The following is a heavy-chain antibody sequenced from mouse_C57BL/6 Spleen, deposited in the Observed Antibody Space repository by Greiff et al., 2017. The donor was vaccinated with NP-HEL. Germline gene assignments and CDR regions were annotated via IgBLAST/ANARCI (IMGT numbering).Heavy chain of an antibody. CDR2: INPYNGDT. CDR3: ARGEEGSPAWFAY. CDR1: GYSFTGYF. V-gene: IGHV1-20*01. J-gene: IGHJ3*01. D-gene: IGHD1-1*02. Sequence: EVQLQQSGPELVKPGDSVKISCKASGYSFTGYFMNWVMQSHGKSLEWIGRINPYNGDTFYNQKFKGKATLTVDKSSSTAHMELRSLTSEDSAVYYCARGEEGSPAWFAYWGQGTLVTVSA.